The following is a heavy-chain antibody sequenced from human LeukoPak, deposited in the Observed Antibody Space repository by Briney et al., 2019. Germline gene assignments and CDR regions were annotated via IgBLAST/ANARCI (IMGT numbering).Heavy chain of an antibody. Sequence: GGSLRLSCAASGFTFGSYWMSWVRQAPGKGLEWVANIKQDGSQKFYVDSVKGRFTISRDNAKNSLYLQMNSLRAEDTAVYCCARNLPAADYWGQGTLVTVSS. CDR3: ARNLPAADY. D-gene: IGHD2-2*01. CDR1: GFTFGSYW. V-gene: IGHV3-7*01. J-gene: IGHJ4*02. CDR2: IKQDGSQK.